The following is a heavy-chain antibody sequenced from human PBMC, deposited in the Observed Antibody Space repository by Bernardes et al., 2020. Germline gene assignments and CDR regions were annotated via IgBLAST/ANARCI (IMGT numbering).Heavy chain of an antibody. CDR1: GFTFSSYS. V-gene: IGHV3-48*01. CDR3: ARGTPTVIFYYYGMDV. Sequence: GSLRLSCAASGFTFSSYSMNWVRQAPGKGLEWVSYISSSSSTIYYADSVKGRFTISRDNAKNSLYLQMNSLRAEDTAVYYCARGTPTVIFYYYGMDVWGQGTTVTVSS. D-gene: IGHD4-4*01. J-gene: IGHJ6*02. CDR2: ISSSSSTI.